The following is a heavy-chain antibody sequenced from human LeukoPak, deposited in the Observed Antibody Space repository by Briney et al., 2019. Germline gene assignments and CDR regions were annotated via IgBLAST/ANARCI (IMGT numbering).Heavy chain of an antibody. CDR3: ARGGWEPL. J-gene: IGHJ4*02. Sequence: PGGSLRLSCVASGFTFSGFSMTWVRQAPGKGLEWVANIKHDGTEKYYVDSVKGRFTISRDSAQSSLFLQMSSLRAEDTAVYYCARGGWEPLWGQGTLVTVSS. CDR1: GFTFSGFS. D-gene: IGHD1-26*01. V-gene: IGHV3-7*01. CDR2: IKHDGTEK.